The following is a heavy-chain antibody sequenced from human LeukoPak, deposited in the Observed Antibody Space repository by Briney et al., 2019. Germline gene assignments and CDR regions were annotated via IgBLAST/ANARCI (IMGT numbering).Heavy chain of an antibody. Sequence: XSCEGSGYKFSNYWIAWVRQVPGKGLEWMGIIYPGDSDTRYSPSFQGQVNISADKSINTASVQWSHLKASDTAMYYCARHREGYSSNWSWFDPWGQGTLVTVSS. J-gene: IGHJ5*02. D-gene: IGHD6-13*01. CDR2: IYPGDSDT. CDR3: ARHREGYSSNWSWFDP. CDR1: GYKFSNYW. V-gene: IGHV5-51*01.